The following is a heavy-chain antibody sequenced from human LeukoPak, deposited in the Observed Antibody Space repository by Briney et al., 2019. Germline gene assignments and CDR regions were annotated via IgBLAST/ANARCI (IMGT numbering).Heavy chain of an antibody. CDR2: IYPGDSGT. V-gene: IGHV5-51*01. CDR1: GYSFTSYW. J-gene: IGHJ3*02. Sequence: GESLKISCKGSGYSFTSYWIGWVRQMPGKGLEWMGIIYPGDSGTRYSPSFQGQVTISADKSISTAYLQWSSLKASDTAMYYCASNYGSGSPLRAFDIWGQGTMVTVSS. D-gene: IGHD3-10*01. CDR3: ASNYGSGSPLRAFDI.